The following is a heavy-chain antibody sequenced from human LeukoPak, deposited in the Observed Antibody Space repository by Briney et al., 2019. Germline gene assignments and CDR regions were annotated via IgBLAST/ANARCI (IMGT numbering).Heavy chain of an antibody. D-gene: IGHD4-17*01. V-gene: IGHV4-39*01. CDR1: GGSISSSSYY. CDR2: IYYSGST. J-gene: IGHJ4*02. Sequence: PSETLSLTCTVSGGSISSSSYYWGWIRQPPGKGLEWIGSIYYSGSTYYNPSLKSRVTISVDTSKNQFSLKLSSVTAADTAVYYCARGTYGDYVRYFDYWGQGTLVTVSS. CDR3: ARGTYGDYVRYFDY.